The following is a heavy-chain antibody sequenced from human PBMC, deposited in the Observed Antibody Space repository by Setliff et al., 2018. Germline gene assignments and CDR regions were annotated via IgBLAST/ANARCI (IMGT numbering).Heavy chain of an antibody. Sequence: SETLSLTCTVSGGSISSGSYYWSWIRQPAGKGLEWVGRIYTSGSTNYNPSLKSRVTISVDTSKNQFSLKLSSVTAADTAVYYCARGPVMIVATGYFDYWGQGTLVTVSS. V-gene: IGHV4-61*02. J-gene: IGHJ4*02. D-gene: IGHD3-22*01. CDR1: GGSISSGSYY. CDR3: ARGPVMIVATGYFDY. CDR2: IYTSGST.